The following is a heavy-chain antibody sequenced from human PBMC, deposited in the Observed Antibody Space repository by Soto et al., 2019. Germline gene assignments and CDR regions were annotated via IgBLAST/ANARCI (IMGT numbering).Heavy chain of an antibody. CDR2: IYYSGST. CDR3: ARATTVSTWQGMDV. V-gene: IGHV4-30-4*01. D-gene: IGHD4-17*01. J-gene: IGHJ6*02. CDR1: GGSISSGDHY. Sequence: PSETLSLTCTVSGGSISSGDHYWSWIRQPPGKGLEWIGYIYYSGSTYYMPTLKSRVTVSVDTTKKQFSLSLSAVNVAVTAVYYCARATTVSTWQGMDVWGQGTTVTVSS.